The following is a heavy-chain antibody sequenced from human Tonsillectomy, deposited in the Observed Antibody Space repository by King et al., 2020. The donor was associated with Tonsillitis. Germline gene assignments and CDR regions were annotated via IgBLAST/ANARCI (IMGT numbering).Heavy chain of an antibody. CDR3: ARQPHGSGGSWFDY. D-gene: IGHD2-15*01. Sequence: VQLVESGGGVVQPGRSLRLSCAASGFTFSSCGMHWVRQAPGKGLEWVAVIWYDGSNKYYAASVKGRFRLTRDNSKNTLYQQLNSLRAEDTAVYYCARQPHGSGGSWFDYWGQGTLVTVSS. CDR2: IWYDGSNK. V-gene: IGHV3-33*08. CDR1: GFTFSSCG. J-gene: IGHJ4*02.